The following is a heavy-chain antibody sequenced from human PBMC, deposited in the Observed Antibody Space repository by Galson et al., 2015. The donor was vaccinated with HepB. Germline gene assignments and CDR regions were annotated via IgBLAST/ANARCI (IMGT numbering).Heavy chain of an antibody. CDR3: TTDVYFSSYWSWLDP. D-gene: IGHD2-2*01. Sequence: SLRLSCADSGFAFNNAWMNWVRQAPGKGLEWVGRIKSKTDGGTTEYAAPVKGRFTISRDDSRNTLYLQVHSLKTDDTAVYYCTTDVYFSSYWSWLDPWGQGTLVTVSS. CDR1: GFAFNNAW. J-gene: IGHJ5*02. CDR2: IKSKTDGGTT. V-gene: IGHV3-15*01.